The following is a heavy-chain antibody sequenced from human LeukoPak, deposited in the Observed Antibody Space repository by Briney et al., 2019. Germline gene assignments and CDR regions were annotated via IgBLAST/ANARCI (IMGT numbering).Heavy chain of an antibody. CDR2: IKEDGSEK. V-gene: IGHV3-7*01. Sequence: GGSLRLSCAASGFTFSNYWMSWVRQAPGKGLEWVANIKEDGSEKYYVDSVKGRFTISRDNAKNSLYLQMNSLRAEDTAVYYCARTIRGYWGQGTLATVSS. J-gene: IGHJ4*02. CDR3: ARTIRGY. D-gene: IGHD3-10*01. CDR1: GFTFSNYW.